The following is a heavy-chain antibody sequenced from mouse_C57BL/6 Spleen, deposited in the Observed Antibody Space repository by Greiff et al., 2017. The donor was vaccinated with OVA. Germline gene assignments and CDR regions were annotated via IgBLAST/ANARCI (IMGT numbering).Heavy chain of an antibody. D-gene: IGHD3-3*01. V-gene: IGHV7-1*01. CDR3: ARDAGGRGWYFDV. CDR2: SRNKANDYTT. Sequence: VESGGGFVQSGRSLRLSCSTSGFTFSDFYMEWVRQAPGKGLEWIAASRNKANDYTTEYSASVKGRFIVSRDTSQSILYLQMNALRAEDTAIYYCARDAGGRGWYFDVWGTGTTVTVSS. J-gene: IGHJ1*03. CDR1: GFTFSDFY.